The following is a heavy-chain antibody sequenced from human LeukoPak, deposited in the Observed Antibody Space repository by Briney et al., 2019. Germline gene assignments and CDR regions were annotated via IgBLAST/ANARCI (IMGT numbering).Heavy chain of an antibody. CDR3: ARTGRRGGSVRWLQFLNFDY. CDR2: IYYSGST. J-gene: IGHJ4*02. Sequence: SETLSLTCTVSGGSISSSSYYWGWIRQPPGKGLEWIGSIYYSGSTYYNPSLKSRVTISVDTSKNQFSLKLSSVTAADTAVYYCARTGRRGGSVRWLQFLNFDYWGQGTLVTVSS. V-gene: IGHV4-39*07. D-gene: IGHD5-24*01. CDR1: GGSISSSSYY.